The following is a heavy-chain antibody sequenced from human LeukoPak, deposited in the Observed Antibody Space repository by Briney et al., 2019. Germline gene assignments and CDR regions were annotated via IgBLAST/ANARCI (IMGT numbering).Heavy chain of an antibody. CDR3: ARGCTYGHFDS. V-gene: IGHV1-18*01. J-gene: IGHJ4*02. CDR1: GYTFSNYG. D-gene: IGHD4-17*01. Sequence: ASVKVSCKASGYTFSNYGINWVRQAPGQGLEWMGWITTHNANTRYAQKFQGRVTMTTDTSTSAAYMELRSLISDDTAVYYCARGCTYGHFDSWGQGTVVTVSS. CDR2: ITTHNANT.